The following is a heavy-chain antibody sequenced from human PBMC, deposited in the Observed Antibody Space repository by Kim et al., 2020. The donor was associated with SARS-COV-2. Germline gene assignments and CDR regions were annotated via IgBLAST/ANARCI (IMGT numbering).Heavy chain of an antibody. D-gene: IGHD1-1*01. V-gene: IGHV1-3*01. CDR2: T. Sequence: TKISQRVQGRVTISRDTSASTVYMEVSSLRSEDTAVYYCARGGNWNDAFDYWGQGTLVTVSS. CDR3: ARGGNWNDAFDY. J-gene: IGHJ4*02.